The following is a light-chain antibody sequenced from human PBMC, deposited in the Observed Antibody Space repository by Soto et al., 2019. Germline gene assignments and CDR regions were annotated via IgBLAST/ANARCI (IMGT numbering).Light chain of an antibody. J-gene: IGKJ3*01. CDR2: WAS. V-gene: IGKV4-1*01. Sequence: DIVMTQSPDSLAVSLGERATINCKSSQSLLYSSNNKNYLACYQQKPGQPPKLLIYWASTRESGVPDRFSGSGSGTDFTLTISSLQAEDVAVYYCQEYYDTPYTFGPGTKVDIQ. CDR3: QEYYDTPYT. CDR1: QSLLYSSNNKNY.